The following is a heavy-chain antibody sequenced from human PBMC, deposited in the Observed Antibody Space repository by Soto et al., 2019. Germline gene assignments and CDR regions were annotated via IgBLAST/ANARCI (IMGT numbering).Heavy chain of an antibody. CDR2: ISGGGGRT. CDR3: AKGDSSGNYYLRRFYYSMDV. V-gene: IGHV3-23*01. J-gene: IGHJ6*02. CDR1: GFTFNTYA. D-gene: IGHD1-26*01. Sequence: GGSLRLSCAASGFTFNTYAMSWVRQAPGKGLEWVASISGGGGRTYYADSVKGRFAISRDNSESTLYLEMSSLRAEDTAEYYCAKGDSSGNYYLRRFYYSMDVWGQGTTVTVS.